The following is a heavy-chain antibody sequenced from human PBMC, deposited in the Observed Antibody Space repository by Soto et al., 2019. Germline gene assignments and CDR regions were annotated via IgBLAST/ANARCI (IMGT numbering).Heavy chain of an antibody. CDR2: ISSSSSYT. Sequence: PGGSLRLSCAASGFTFSDHYMSWIRQAPGKGLEWVSYISSSSSYTNYADSVKGRFTISRDNAKNSLYLQMNSLRAEDTAVYYCARAWVGVAGTDYWGQGTLVTVSS. D-gene: IGHD6-19*01. V-gene: IGHV3-11*05. CDR3: ARAWVGVAGTDY. CDR1: GFTFSDHY. J-gene: IGHJ4*02.